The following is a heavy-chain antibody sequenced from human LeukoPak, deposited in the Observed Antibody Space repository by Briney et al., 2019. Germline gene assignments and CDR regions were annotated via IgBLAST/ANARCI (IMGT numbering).Heavy chain of an antibody. Sequence: GGSLRLSCAASGFTFSSYWMHWVRQAPGKGLVWVSRINSDGSSTSYADSVKGRFTISRDNAKNTLYLQMNSLRAEDTAVYYCARSFGGDNWFDPWGQGTLVTVSS. CDR3: ARSFGGDNWFDP. D-gene: IGHD4-23*01. J-gene: IGHJ5*02. CDR2: INSDGSST. CDR1: GFTFSSYW. V-gene: IGHV3-74*01.